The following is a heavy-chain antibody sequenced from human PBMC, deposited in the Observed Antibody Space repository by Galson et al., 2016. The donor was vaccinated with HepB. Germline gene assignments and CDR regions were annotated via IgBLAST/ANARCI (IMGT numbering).Heavy chain of an antibody. CDR3: AADYHDTYFDP. CDR2: IGVGSGDI. J-gene: IGHJ5*02. CDR1: GYTFTSYG. V-gene: IGHV1-58*02. D-gene: IGHD3-16*02. Sequence: SVKVSCKASGYTFTSYGISWVRQAPGQGLEWIGWIGVGSGDISYAQKFQERVTITSDTSTSTAYIELSSLRSEDTAVYYCAADYHDTYFDPWGQGTLVTVSS.